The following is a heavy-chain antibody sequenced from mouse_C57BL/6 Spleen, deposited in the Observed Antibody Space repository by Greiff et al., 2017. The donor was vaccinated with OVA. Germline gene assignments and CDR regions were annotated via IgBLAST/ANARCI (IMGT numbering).Heavy chain of an antibody. CDR1: GYTFTDYY. Sequence: EVQLQQSGPVLVKPGASVKMSCKASGYTFTDYYMNWVKQSHGKSLEWIGVINPYNGGTSYNQKFKGKATLTVDKSSSTAYMELNSLTSEDSAVYYCARRAEYCYFDGWGTGTTVTVSS. V-gene: IGHV1-19*01. J-gene: IGHJ1*03. CDR2: INPYNGGT. CDR3: ARRAEYCYFDG.